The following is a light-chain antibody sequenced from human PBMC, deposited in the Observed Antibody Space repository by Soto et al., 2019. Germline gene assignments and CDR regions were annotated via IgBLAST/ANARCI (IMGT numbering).Light chain of an antibody. J-gene: IGKJ1*01. V-gene: IGKV1-39*01. CDR3: QQSLSAPWT. Sequence: DIQLTQSPVSLSSSVGDRVTITCRASQRLSTYFNWYQQKPGKAPKLLICATSTLHTGVPSRFGGSGSGTDFTLTISSLQPEDFATYYCQQSLSAPWTFGRGTKVEMK. CDR1: QRLSTY. CDR2: ATS.